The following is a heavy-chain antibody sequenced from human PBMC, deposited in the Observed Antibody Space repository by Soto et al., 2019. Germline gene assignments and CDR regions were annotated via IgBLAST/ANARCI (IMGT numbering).Heavy chain of an antibody. CDR1: GFTFSSYA. CDR3: ANGEGGGQVIDNLFDY. Sequence: GGSLRLSCAASGFTFSSYAMSWVRQAPGKGLEWVSAISGSGGSTYYADSVKGRFTISRDNSKNTLYLQMNSLRAEDTAVYYCANGEGGGQVIDNLFDYWGQGTLVTVSS. J-gene: IGHJ4*02. CDR2: ISGSGGST. V-gene: IGHV3-23*01. D-gene: IGHD3-10*01.